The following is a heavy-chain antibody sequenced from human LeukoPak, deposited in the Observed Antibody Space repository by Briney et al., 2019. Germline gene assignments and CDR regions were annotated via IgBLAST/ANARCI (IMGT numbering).Heavy chain of an antibody. V-gene: IGHV3-7*01. CDR3: AKDRTRFYY. CDR1: GFTFSGYW. J-gene: IGHJ4*01. CDR2: IKEDGSET. D-gene: IGHD2-2*01. Sequence: GSLRLSCAASGFTFSGYWMSWVRQAPGKGLEWVANIKEDGSETYYVDSVKGRFTISRDNAKNSLYLQMSSLRAEDTAVYYCAKDRTRFYYWGQGTLVTVSS.